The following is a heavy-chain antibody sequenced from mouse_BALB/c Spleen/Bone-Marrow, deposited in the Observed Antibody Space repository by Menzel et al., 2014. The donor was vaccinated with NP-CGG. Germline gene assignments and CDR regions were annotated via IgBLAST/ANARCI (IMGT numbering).Heavy chain of an antibody. V-gene: IGHV14-3*02. J-gene: IGHJ2*01. CDR1: GFNIKDTY. Sequence: EVQLQQSGAGLVKPGASVKLSCTASGFNIKDTYMHWVKQRPEQGLEWIGRIDPANGNTKYDPKFQGKATITADTSSNTAYLQLSSLTSEDTAVYYCANYYYGYYFDSWGQGTTLTVSS. CDR3: ANYYYGYYFDS. CDR2: IDPANGNT. D-gene: IGHD1-1*01.